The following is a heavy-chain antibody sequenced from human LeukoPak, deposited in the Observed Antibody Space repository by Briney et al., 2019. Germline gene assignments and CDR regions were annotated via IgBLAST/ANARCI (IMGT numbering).Heavy chain of an antibody. V-gene: IGHV1-18*01. CDR1: GYAFTSYG. Sequence: ASVKVSCKASGYAFTSYGISWVRQAPGQGLEWMGWISAYNGKTNYAQKLRGRITMTTDTSTNTAYMELRSLRSDDTAVYYCARADGWEAAAGTGGIRFQHWGQGTLVTVSS. CDR3: ARADGWEAAAGTGGIRFQH. D-gene: IGHD6-13*01. CDR2: ISAYNGKT. J-gene: IGHJ1*01.